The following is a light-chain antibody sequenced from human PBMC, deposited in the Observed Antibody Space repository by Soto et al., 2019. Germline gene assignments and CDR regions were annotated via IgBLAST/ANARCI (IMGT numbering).Light chain of an antibody. CDR3: QQYSSSPPEFT. V-gene: IGKV3-20*01. Sequence: EIVLTQSPGTLSLSPGERATLSCRASQSVSSSYLAWYQQKPGQAPRLLIFGASYRATGIPDRFSGSGSGTDFTLTISRLEPEDFAVYYCQQYSSSPPEFTFGHGTKVDIK. J-gene: IGKJ3*01. CDR2: GAS. CDR1: QSVSSSY.